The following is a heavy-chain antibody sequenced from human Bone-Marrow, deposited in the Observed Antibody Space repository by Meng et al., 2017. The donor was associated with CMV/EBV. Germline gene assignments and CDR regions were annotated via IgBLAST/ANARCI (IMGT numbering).Heavy chain of an antibody. CDR1: GFTFSRYT. V-gene: IGHV3-30-3*01. CDR2: ISYDGSNK. D-gene: IGHD3-22*01. Sequence: GESLKISCAASGFTFSRYTMHWVHQAPGKGLEWVAFISYDGSNKNYADSVKGRFTISRDNSKNTLYLQMNSLRAEDTAVYYCARGYYYDSSGYSLRAFDIWGQGTLVTVSS. CDR3: ARGYYYDSSGYSLRAFDI. J-gene: IGHJ3*02.